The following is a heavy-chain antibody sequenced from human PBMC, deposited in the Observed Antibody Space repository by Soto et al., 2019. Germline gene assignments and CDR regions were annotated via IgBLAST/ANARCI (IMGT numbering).Heavy chain of an antibody. CDR2: VSHDGRTT. D-gene: IGHD3-16*01. V-gene: IGHV3-30*03. Sequence: VQLVESGGGVVQPGRSLRLSCAASGFTFSDYAMHWVRQAPGKGLEWVAVVSHDGRTTHYADSVKGRFTISRDSSKNTVSLELSSLRAEDTAVYYGARGGRQARGTCDFDYWGQGARVTVSS. CDR3: ARGGRQARGTCDFDY. CDR1: GFTFSDYA. J-gene: IGHJ4*02.